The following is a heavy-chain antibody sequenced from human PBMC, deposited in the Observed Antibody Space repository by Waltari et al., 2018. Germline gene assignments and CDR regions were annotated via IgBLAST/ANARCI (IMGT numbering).Heavy chain of an antibody. Sequence: EVQLVESGGGLVQPGGSLRRSCAASGFTFSSYGMNWVRQAPGMGLGCISYISGRGTTIYYADSVKGRFTISRDDAENSRYLQMNSLRAEDTALYYCARRFDSWGQGTRVTVSS. J-gene: IGHJ4*02. V-gene: IGHV3-48*03. CDR3: ARRFDS. CDR2: ISGRGTTI. CDR1: GFTFSSYG.